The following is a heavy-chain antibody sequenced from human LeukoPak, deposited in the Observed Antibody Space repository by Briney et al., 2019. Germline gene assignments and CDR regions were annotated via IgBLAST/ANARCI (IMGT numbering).Heavy chain of an antibody. Sequence: ASVKVSCKASGYTFTSYDINWVRQATGQGLEWMGWMNPNSGNTGYAQKFQGRVTMTRNTSISTAYMELSSLRSEDTAVYYCARTPAYYDSSGLMGGGWFDPWGQGTLVTVSS. J-gene: IGHJ5*02. D-gene: IGHD3-22*01. CDR2: MNPNSGNT. V-gene: IGHV1-8*01. CDR3: ARTPAYYDSSGLMGGGWFDP. CDR1: GYTFTSYD.